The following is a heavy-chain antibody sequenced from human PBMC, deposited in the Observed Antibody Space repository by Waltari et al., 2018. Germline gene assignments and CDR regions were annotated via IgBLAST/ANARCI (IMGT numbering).Heavy chain of an antibody. CDR1: GFTFSSYA. Sequence: QVQLVESGGGVVQPGRSLRLSCAASGFTFSSYAMHWVRQAPGKGLEWVAVISYDGSNKYYADSVKGRFTISRDNSKNTLYLQMNSLRAEDTAVYYCARVYYGSGYFDYWGQGTLVTVSS. J-gene: IGHJ4*02. CDR2: ISYDGSNK. D-gene: IGHD3-10*01. V-gene: IGHV3-30-3*01. CDR3: ARVYYGSGYFDY.